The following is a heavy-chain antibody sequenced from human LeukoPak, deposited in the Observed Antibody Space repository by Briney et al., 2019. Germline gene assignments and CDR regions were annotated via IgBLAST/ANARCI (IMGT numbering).Heavy chain of an antibody. CDR2: IYTSGST. CDR3: ARAGSGRDCSSTSCYAYYYYYGMDV. V-gene: IGHV4-4*07. D-gene: IGHD2-2*01. Sequence: KPSETLSLTCTVSSGSISSYYWSWIRQPAGKGLEWIGRIYTSGSTNYNPSLKSRVTMSVDTSKNQFSLKLSSVTAADTAVYYCARAGSGRDCSSTSCYAYYYYYGMDVWGQGTTVTVSS. J-gene: IGHJ6*02. CDR1: SGSISSYY.